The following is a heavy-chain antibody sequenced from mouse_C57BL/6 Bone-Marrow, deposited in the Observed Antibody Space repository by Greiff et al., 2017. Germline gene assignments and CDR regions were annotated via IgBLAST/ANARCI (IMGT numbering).Heavy chain of an antibody. CDR2: IYPGSGST. V-gene: IGHV1-55*01. D-gene: IGHD2-5*01. J-gene: IGHJ4*01. CDR1: GYTFTSYW. CDR3: SRSRGSNYFFYAMDY. Sequence: QVQLQQSGAELVKPGASVKMSCKASGYTFTSYWITWVKQRPGQGLDWIGDIYPGSGSTNYNEKFQSKATLTVDTSSSTAYMQLSSLTSEDSAFYGCSRSRGSNYFFYAMDYWGQVTSVTVSS.